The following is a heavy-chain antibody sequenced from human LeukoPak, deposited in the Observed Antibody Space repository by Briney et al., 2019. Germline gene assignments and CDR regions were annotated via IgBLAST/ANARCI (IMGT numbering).Heavy chain of an antibody. J-gene: IGHJ4*02. V-gene: IGHV3-30*03. CDR2: SPFDGPSK. D-gene: IGHD1-26*01. Sequence: SCKVSGYTLTELSMHWVRQAPGKGLEWVAVSPFDGPSKYNSDTVKGRFTISRDTSKSTLYLQMNSLTTADTAVYYCARGGAPFDYWGQGTQVAVSA. CDR1: GYTLTELS. CDR3: ARGGAPFDY.